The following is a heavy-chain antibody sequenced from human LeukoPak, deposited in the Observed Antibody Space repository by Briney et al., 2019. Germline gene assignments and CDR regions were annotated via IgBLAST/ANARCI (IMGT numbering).Heavy chain of an antibody. D-gene: IGHD3-10*01. J-gene: IGHJ3*02. V-gene: IGHV4-61*08. CDR1: GGSISSGGYY. CDR3: ARRPSGVRAFDI. CDR2: IYYSGST. Sequence: SETLSLTCTVSGGSISSGGYYWSWIRQPPGKGLEWIGYIYYSGSTNYNPSLKSRVTISVDTSKNQFSLKLSSVTAADTAVYYCARRPSGVRAFDIWGQGTMVTVSS.